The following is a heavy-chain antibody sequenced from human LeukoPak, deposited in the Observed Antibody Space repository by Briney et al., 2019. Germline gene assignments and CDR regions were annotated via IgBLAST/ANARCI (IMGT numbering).Heavy chain of an antibody. J-gene: IGHJ3*01. CDR1: GGAISKYS. V-gene: IGHV4-4*07. Sequence: PSDTLSLTCNVSGGAISKYSWSWIRQPAGKGLEWFGRIYVSGSTDYNPSLRSRLTMSIDTSKNRISLKLNSVTAADTAVYYCAGIETGTSRLISTFDLWGLGTMVTVSS. CDR2: IYVSGST. CDR3: AGIETGTSRLISTFDL. D-gene: IGHD3-10*01.